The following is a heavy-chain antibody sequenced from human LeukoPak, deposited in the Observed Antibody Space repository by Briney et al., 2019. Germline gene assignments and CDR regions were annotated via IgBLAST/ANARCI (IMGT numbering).Heavy chain of an antibody. J-gene: IGHJ4*02. CDR2: INPNSGGT. Sequence: ASVKVSCKASGYTFTGYYMHWVRQAPGQGLEWMGCINPNSGGTNYAQKFQGRVTMTRDTSISTAYMELSRLRSDDTAVYYCARAVAGSGWYSDYWGQGTLVTVSS. CDR3: ARAVAGSGWYSDY. V-gene: IGHV1-2*02. CDR1: GYTFTGYY. D-gene: IGHD6-19*01.